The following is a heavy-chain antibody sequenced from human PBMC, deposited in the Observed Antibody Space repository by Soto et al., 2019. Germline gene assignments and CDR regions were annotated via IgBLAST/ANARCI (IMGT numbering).Heavy chain of an antibody. D-gene: IGHD3-16*01. CDR3: VGALTYEVPYYYYGMDV. J-gene: IGHJ6*02. Sequence: PWGSLRLSCAASGFSFITYLISLVRHSPFKWLEWVANIKQGGNEKFYVDSVKGRFTISRDNDKKSLYLQMDSLRVEDTAVYYCVGALTYEVPYYYYGMDVWGQGTTVTVSS. CDR2: IKQGGNEK. V-gene: IGHV3-7*01. CDR1: GFSFITYL.